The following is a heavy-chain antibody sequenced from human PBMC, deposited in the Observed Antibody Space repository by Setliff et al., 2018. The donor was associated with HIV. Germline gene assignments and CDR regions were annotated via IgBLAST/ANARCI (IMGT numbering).Heavy chain of an antibody. V-gene: IGHV1-69-2*01. J-gene: IGHJ4*02. CDR1: GYIFPDYY. CDR2: IDPDRGDT. CDR3: AWGTQRPIDS. Sequence: ASVKVSCKVSGYIFPDYYMQWVRQAPGKGLEWVGLIDPDRGDTVYAEKFQGRVTITADRSIDIAYMKLSSLTAEDTAMYFCAWGTQRPIDSWGQGTLVTVSS. D-gene: IGHD3-16*01.